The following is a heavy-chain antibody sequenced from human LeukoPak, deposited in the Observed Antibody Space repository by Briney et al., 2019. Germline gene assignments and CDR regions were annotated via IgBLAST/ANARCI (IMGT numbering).Heavy chain of an antibody. CDR3: ARDQPDSIAVAGNDY. CDR2: ISAYNGNT. CDR1: GCTFTSYG. Sequence: ASVKVSCKASGCTFTSYGISWVRQAPGQGLEWMGWISAYNGNTNYAQKLQGRVTMTTDTSTSTAYMELRSLRSDDTAVYYCARDQPDSIAVAGNDYWGQGTLVTVSS. V-gene: IGHV1-18*01. J-gene: IGHJ4*02. D-gene: IGHD6-19*01.